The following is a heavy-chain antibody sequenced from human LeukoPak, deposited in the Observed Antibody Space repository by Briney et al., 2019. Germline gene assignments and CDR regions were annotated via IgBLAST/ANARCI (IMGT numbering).Heavy chain of an antibody. CDR3: ARRRIIAAAGFDP. Sequence: PSETLSLTCAVYGGSFSGYYWSWIRQPPGKGLEWIGEINHSGSTNYNPSLKSRVTISVDTSKNQFSLKLSSVTAADTAVYYCARRRIIAAAGFDPWGQGTLVTVSS. D-gene: IGHD6-13*01. V-gene: IGHV4-34*01. CDR2: INHSGST. CDR1: GGSFSGYY. J-gene: IGHJ5*02.